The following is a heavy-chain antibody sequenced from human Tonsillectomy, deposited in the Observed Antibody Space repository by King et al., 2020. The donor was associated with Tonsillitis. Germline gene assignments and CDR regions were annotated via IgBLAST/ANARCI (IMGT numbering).Heavy chain of an antibody. J-gene: IGHJ5*02. V-gene: IGHV3-7*03. Sequence: VQLVESGGGLVQPGGSLRLSCAASGFTVNTNYMSWVRQTPGKGLEWVANINHDGTVKKYLDSVKGRFTIFRDSTKNSLYLQMNSLRADDTAVYYCARDWVSWGQGTLVSVSS. D-gene: IGHD3-16*01. CDR3: ARDWVS. CDR1: GFTVNTNY. CDR2: INHDGTVK.